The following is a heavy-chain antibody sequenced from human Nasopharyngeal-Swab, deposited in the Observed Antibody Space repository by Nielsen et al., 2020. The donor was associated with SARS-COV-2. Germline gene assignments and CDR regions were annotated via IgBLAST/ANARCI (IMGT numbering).Heavy chain of an antibody. V-gene: IGHV3-23*01. CDR2: ISTGGYT. D-gene: IGHD4/OR15-4a*01. CDR3: AKGDYGVFDP. Sequence: GGPLRLSCGVSGFTISNSGMSWVRQAPGKGLEWVSLISTGGYTYYADSVKGRFTISRDNSRNTLVLQMNGLRVEDTAVYYCAKGDYGVFDPWGQGTLVTVSS. CDR1: GFTISNSG. J-gene: IGHJ5*02.